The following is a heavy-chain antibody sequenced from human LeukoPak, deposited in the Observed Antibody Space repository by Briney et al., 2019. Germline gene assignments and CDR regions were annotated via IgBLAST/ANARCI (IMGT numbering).Heavy chain of an antibody. CDR3: AKESTTTGFDY. J-gene: IGHJ4*02. Sequence: PGRSLRLSCAASGFTFSSYGMHWARQAPGKGLEWVAAISYDGSNKYYADSVKGRFTISRDNSKNTLYLQMNSLRAEDTAVYYCAKESTTTGFDYWGQGTLVTVSS. D-gene: IGHD4-17*01. CDR1: GFTFSSYG. V-gene: IGHV3-30*18. CDR2: ISYDGSNK.